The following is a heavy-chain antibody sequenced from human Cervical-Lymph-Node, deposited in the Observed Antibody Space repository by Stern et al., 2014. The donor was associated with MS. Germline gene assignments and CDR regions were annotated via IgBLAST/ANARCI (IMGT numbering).Heavy chain of an antibody. CDR3: ARSGGNHYDTSGYSTRDDFDS. D-gene: IGHD3-22*01. CDR1: SGSISNYY. CDR2: IFYSGIT. V-gene: IGHV4-59*01. Sequence: QVQLVQSGPRLVKPSETLSLTCTVSSGSISNYYWNWIRQPPGKGLEWIGFIFYSGITKYNPSLRIRVTMSLDTATNQFSLKLTSASAADTAVYYCARSGGNHYDTSGYSTRDDFDSWGQGTLVTVSS. J-gene: IGHJ4*02.